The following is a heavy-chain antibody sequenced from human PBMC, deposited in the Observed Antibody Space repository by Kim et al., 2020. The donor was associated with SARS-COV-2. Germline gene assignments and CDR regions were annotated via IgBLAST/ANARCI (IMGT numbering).Heavy chain of an antibody. J-gene: IGHJ4*02. Sequence: SETLSLTCAAYGESFSGHYWSWIRQPPGKGLEWIGEITVAGVTNYNPSLRGRGTISVDTSKNQFSLKVTSVTAADTSVYYCARGFRGLSKGRFDSWGQGT. CDR2: ITVAGVT. V-gene: IGHV4-34*01. D-gene: IGHD3-22*01. CDR3: ARGFRGLSKGRFDS. CDR1: GESFSGHY.